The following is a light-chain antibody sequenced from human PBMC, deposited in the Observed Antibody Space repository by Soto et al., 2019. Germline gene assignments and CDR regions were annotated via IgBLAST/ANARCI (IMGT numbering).Light chain of an antibody. V-gene: IGKV3-20*01. J-gene: IGKJ3*01. Sequence: EIVLTQSPGTPSLSPGERATLSCRASQSVSSSYLAWYQQKPGQAPRLLIYGASSRATGIPDRFSSSGSGTDFTLTISRLEPEDFAVYYCQQYGSSQFTFGPGTKVDIK. CDR2: GAS. CDR1: QSVSSSY. CDR3: QQYGSSQFT.